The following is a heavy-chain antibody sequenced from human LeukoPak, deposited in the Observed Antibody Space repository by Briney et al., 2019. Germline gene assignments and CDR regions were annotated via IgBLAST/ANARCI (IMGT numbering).Heavy chain of an antibody. CDR1: GVSISSGSNY. Sequence: PSETLSLTCRVSGVSISSGSNYWGWIRQPPGKALEWIGSIYSSGSTYYNSSLKSRVIILIDTAKNHFSLNLSSVTAADTAVYYCARSDGYGLVGIWGQGTMVTVSS. V-gene: IGHV4-39*07. CDR3: ARSDGYGLVGI. D-gene: IGHD3-10*01. J-gene: IGHJ3*02. CDR2: IYSSGST.